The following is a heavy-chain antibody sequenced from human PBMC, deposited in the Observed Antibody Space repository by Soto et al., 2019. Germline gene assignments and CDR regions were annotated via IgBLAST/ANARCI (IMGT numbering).Heavy chain of an antibody. CDR1: GASITSTTYF. D-gene: IGHD3-22*01. J-gene: IGHJ4*02. CDR2: INHSGST. Sequence: SETLSLSCTLSGASITSTTYFWAWIRKPPGKGLEWVGEINHSGSTNYNPSLKSRVTISVDTSKNQFSLKLSSVTAADTAVYYCARALVVIPFDYWGQGTLVTVSS. CDR3: ARALVVIPFDY. V-gene: IGHV4-61*05.